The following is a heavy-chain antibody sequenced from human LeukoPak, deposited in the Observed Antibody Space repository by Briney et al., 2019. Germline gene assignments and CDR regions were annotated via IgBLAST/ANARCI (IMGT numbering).Heavy chain of an antibody. V-gene: IGHV1-18*01. CDR2: ISAYNGDT. CDR3: ARLPGVAVSGSMYQFDY. D-gene: IGHD6-19*01. CDR1: GYTFSNYG. J-gene: IGHJ4*02. Sequence: GASVKVSCEASGYTFSNYGISWVRQAPGQGLEWMAWISAYNGDTNYAQKLQGRVTMTTDTSTSTAYMELRSLRSDDTAVYYCARLPGVAVSGSMYQFDYWGQGTLVAVSS.